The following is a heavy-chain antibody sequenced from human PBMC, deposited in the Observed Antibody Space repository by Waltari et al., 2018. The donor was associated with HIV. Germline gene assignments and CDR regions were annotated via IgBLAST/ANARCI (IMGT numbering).Heavy chain of an antibody. J-gene: IGHJ4*02. CDR2: IYYRGST. CDR1: GGSISSSSYY. CDR3: ARRIAYSSNSDYFDY. V-gene: IGHV4-39*01. D-gene: IGHD6-13*01. Sequence: QLQLQESGPGLVKPSETLSLTCTVSGGSISSSSYYWGWIRQPPGKGLEWIGRIYYRGSTYYNPSLKSRVTISVDTSKNQFSLKLSSVTAADTAVYYCARRIAYSSNSDYFDYWGQGTLVTVSS.